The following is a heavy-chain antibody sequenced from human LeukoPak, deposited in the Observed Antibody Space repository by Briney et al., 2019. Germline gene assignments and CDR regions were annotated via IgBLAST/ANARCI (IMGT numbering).Heavy chain of an antibody. CDR2: INHSGST. V-gene: IGHV4-34*01. D-gene: IGHD1-14*01. CDR3: ARVKYHLYYYYYGMDV. Sequence: PSETLSLTCAVYGGSFSGYYWGWIRQPPGKGLEWIGEINHSGSTNYNPSLKSRVTISVDTSKNQFSLKLSSVTAADTAVYYCARVKYHLYYYYYGMDVWGQGTTVTVSS. J-gene: IGHJ6*02. CDR1: GGSFSGYY.